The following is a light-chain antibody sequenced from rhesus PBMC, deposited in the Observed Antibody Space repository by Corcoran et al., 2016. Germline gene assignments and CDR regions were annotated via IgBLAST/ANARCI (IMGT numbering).Light chain of an antibody. CDR1: QSVGSY. V-gene: IGKV3-24*04. J-gene: IGKJ1*01. CDR3: QQSSNLWT. CDR2: VAS. Sequence: ETVVTQSLATLSLSSGERATLSCRASQSVGSYLAWYQQNLGQAPRFLIYVASSWATGIPDRVSGSGSGTDFTLTISSLEPEDVGVYYCQQSSNLWTFGQGTKVDIK.